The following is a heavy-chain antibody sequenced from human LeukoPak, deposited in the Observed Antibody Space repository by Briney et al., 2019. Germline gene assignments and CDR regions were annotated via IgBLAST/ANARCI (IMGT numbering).Heavy chain of an antibody. CDR3: ARAYYYGSGRYYNVNYYYYGMDV. CDR2: MNPNSGNT. D-gene: IGHD3-10*01. Sequence: ASVKVSCKASGYTFTSYDINWVRQATGQGLEWMGWMNPNSGNTGYAQKFQGRVTMTRNTSISTAYMELSSLRSEDTAVYYCARAYYYGSGRYYNVNYYYYGMDVWGQGTTVTVSS. CDR1: GYTFTSYD. V-gene: IGHV1-8*01. J-gene: IGHJ6*02.